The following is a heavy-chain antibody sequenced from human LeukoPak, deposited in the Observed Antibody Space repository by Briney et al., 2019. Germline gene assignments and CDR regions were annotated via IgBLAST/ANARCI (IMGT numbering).Heavy chain of an antibody. CDR2: INPSNGIT. CDR3: AKVGLGNTAIHI. D-gene: IGHD5-18*01. Sequence: GASVKVSCKTSGYTFTSYYMHWVRQAPGQGLEWMGHINPSNGITNYAQKFQGRVTMTRNTAISTVYMELSSLKSEDTAIYYCAKVGLGNTAIHIWGQGTMVTVSS. CDR1: GYTFTSYY. V-gene: IGHV1-2*06. J-gene: IGHJ3*02.